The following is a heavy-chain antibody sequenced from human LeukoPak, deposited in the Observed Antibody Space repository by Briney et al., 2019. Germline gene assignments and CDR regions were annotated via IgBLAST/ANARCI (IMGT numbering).Heavy chain of an antibody. CDR3: ARAQAYCSSTSWYWGDYFDY. D-gene: IGHD2-2*01. Sequence: ASVKVSCKASGYTFTSYGISWVRQAPGQGLEWMGWISAYNGNTNYAQKLQGRVTMTTDTSTSTAYMELRSLRSDDTAVYYCARAQAYCSSTSWYWGDYFDYWGQGTLVTVSS. CDR1: GYTFTSYG. J-gene: IGHJ4*02. CDR2: ISAYNGNT. V-gene: IGHV1-18*01.